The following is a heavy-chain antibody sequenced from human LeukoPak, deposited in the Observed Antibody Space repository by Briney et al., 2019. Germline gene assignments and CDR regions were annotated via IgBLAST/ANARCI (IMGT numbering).Heavy chain of an antibody. D-gene: IGHD4-17*01. V-gene: IGHV3-23*01. Sequence: GGSLRLSCAVSGFTFSSYAMNWVRQAPGKELEWVSAISGSAGSTYYADSVKGRFTISRDNSKSTLYLQMNSLRAEDTAVYYCAKGHNTVTTAGEYWGQGTLVTVSS. CDR2: ISGSAGST. CDR3: AKGHNTVTTAGEY. J-gene: IGHJ4*02. CDR1: GFTFSSYA.